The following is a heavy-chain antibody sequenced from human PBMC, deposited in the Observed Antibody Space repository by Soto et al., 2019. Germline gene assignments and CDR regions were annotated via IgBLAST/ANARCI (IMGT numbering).Heavy chain of an antibody. J-gene: IGHJ6*02. D-gene: IGHD5-18*01. Sequence: QVQLQESGPGLVKPSETLSLTCTVSGGSVSSGSYYWSWIRQPPGKGLEWIGYIYYSGSTNYNPSRKRRVXXXVXXSKNHFSLKLSSVTAADTAVYYCARPLYSYGPMDVWGQGTTVTVSS. V-gene: IGHV4-61*03. CDR2: IYYSGST. CDR3: ARPLYSYGPMDV. CDR1: GGSVSSGSYY.